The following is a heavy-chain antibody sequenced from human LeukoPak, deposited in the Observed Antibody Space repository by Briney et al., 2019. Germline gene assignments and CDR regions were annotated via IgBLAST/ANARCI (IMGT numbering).Heavy chain of an antibody. D-gene: IGHD6-6*01. J-gene: IGHJ4*02. CDR1: GFTFSSHW. Sequence: GGSLRLSCAASGFTFSSHWMSWVRQAPGKGLEWVAKIKQDGSEKYYVDSVKGRFTISRDNAKNSLYLQMNSLRPEDTAVYYCARAPAAARPYYFDHWGQGTLVTVSS. V-gene: IGHV3-7*01. CDR2: IKQDGSEK. CDR3: ARAPAAARPYYFDH.